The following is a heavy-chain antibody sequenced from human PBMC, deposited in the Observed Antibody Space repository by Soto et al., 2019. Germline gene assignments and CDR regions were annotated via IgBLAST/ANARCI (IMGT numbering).Heavy chain of an antibody. CDR3: ARAQYTGSYFDACDI. J-gene: IGHJ3*02. Sequence: PGWSLRLSCAASGFSFSSYGMHWVRQAPGKGLDWVAVIWYDGSNKYYADPVKGRFTISRDNSKNTLYLQMNSLRVEDTAVYYCARAQYTGSYFDACDIWGQGTMVTVSS. D-gene: IGHD1-26*01. CDR1: GFSFSSYG. V-gene: IGHV3-33*03. CDR2: IWYDGSNK.